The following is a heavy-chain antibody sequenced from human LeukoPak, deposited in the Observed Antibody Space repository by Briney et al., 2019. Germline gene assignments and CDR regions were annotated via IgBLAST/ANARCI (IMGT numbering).Heavy chain of an antibody. D-gene: IGHD3-3*01. CDR3: ARLSGFSDDH. J-gene: IGHJ4*02. V-gene: IGHV4-30-4*07. Sequence: SQTLSLTCAVSGGSISSGGYSWSWIRQPPGKGLEWIGYIYYSGSTTYNPSLKSRFTISVDTSKNQFSLKLSSVTTADTAVYYCARLSGFSDDHWGQGTLVTVSS. CDR2: IYYSGST. CDR1: GGSISSGGYS.